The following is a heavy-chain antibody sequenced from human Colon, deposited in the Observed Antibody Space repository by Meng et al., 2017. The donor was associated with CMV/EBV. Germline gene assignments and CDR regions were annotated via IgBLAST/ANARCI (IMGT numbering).Heavy chain of an antibody. V-gene: IGHV4-34*01. CDR2: INHRGST. CDR1: GGSFSGHS. CDR3: ARFSPVTTHGYGVYYAMDV. D-gene: IGHD4-11*01. Sequence: SETLSLTCAVYGGSFSGHSWSWVRQPPGKGLEWIGEINHRGSTNYNPALQSRITISVDTSKNQFPLKLSSVTAADTARYYCARFSPVTTHGYGVYYAMDVWGQGTTVTVPS. J-gene: IGHJ6*02.